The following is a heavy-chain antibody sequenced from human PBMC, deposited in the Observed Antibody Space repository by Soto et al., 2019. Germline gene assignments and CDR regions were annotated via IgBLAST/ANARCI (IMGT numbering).Heavy chain of an antibody. CDR1: GSSISSSKW. Sequence: QVQLQEAGAVLMKPSASLFLTCSVAGSSISSSKWWWGRRQPAGKGLEWVGEIYHSGNTNYNPSLKSRVTIEVDKSRNQFSLKLSSVTAADTAVYYCARRWGEGRVDYWGQGTLVTVSS. CDR3: ARRWGEGRVDY. V-gene: IGHV4-4*02. D-gene: IGHD3-10*01. J-gene: IGHJ4*02. CDR2: IYHSGNT.